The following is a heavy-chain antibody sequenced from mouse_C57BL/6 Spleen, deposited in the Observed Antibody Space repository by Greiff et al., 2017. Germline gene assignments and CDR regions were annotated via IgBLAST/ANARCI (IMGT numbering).Heavy chain of an antibody. CDR2: FYPGSGST. CDR3: ARHHWDYFDY. CDR1: GYTFTSYW. Sequence: VQLQQSGAELVKPGASVKMSCKASGYTFTSYWITWVKQRPGQGLEWIGDFYPGSGSTNYNEKFKSKATLTVDTSTSTAYIQLSSLTSEDSAVYYCARHHWDYFDYWGQGTTLTVSS. V-gene: IGHV1-55*01. D-gene: IGHD4-1*01. J-gene: IGHJ2*01.